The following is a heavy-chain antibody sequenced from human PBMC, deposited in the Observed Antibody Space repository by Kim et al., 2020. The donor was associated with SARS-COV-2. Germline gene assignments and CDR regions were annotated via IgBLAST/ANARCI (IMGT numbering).Heavy chain of an antibody. J-gene: IGHJ4*02. V-gene: IGHV3-33*01. CDR1: GFTFSSYG. CDR2: IWYDGSNK. CDR3: ARAAHGTPAGPGGHFDY. Sequence: GGSLRLSCAASGFTFSSYGMHWVRQAPGKGLEWVAVIWYDGSNKYYADSVKGRFTISRDNSKNTLYLQMNSLRAEDTAVYYCARAAHGTPAGPGGHFDYWGQGTLVTVSS. D-gene: IGHD2-2*01.